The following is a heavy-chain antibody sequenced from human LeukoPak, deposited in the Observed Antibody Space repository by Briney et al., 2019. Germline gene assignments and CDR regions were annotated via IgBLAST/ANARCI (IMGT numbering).Heavy chain of an antibody. V-gene: IGHV7-4-1*02. CDR1: GYTFTSYA. CDR2: INTNTGNP. D-gene: IGHD3-10*01. CDR3: AGRGGPGSFDAFDI. J-gene: IGHJ3*02. Sequence: GASVKVSCKASGYTFTSYAMNWVRQAPGQGLEWMGWINTNTGNPTYAQGFTGRFVFSLDTSVSTAYLQISSLKAEDSAVYYCAGRGGPGSFDAFDIWGQGTMVTVSS.